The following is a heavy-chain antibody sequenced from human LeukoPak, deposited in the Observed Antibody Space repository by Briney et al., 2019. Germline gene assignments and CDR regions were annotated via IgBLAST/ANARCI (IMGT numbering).Heavy chain of an antibody. CDR2: IIPILGIA. CDR1: GGTFSSYA. Sequence: SVKVSCKASGGTFSSYAISWLRQAPGQGLEWMGRIIPILGIANYAQKFQGRVTITADKSTSTAYMELSSLRSEDTAVYYCARGYSDGYSSSWYWFDPWGQGTLVTVSS. J-gene: IGHJ5*02. D-gene: IGHD6-13*01. CDR3: ARGYSDGYSSSWYWFDP. V-gene: IGHV1-69*04.